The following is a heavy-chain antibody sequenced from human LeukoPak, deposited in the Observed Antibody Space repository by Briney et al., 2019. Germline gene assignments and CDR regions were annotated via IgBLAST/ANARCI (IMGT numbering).Heavy chain of an antibody. CDR3: ARGGLEPVDY. CDR2: INPDESST. CDR1: GFTFSTYW. D-gene: IGHD1-1*01. Sequence: AGGSLRLSCAASGFTFSTYWMHWVRQAPGKGLVWVSRINPDESSTSYADSVKGRFAISRDNAKNTLYLQLSSLRDDDTAVYYCARGGLEPVDYWGQGTLVTVSS. J-gene: IGHJ4*02. V-gene: IGHV3-74*01.